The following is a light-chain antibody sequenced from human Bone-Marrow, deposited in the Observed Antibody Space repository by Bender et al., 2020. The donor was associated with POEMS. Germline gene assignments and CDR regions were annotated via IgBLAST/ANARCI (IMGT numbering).Light chain of an antibody. CDR3: SSYDATSTLFV. J-gene: IGLJ1*01. CDR2: ENS. CDR1: NTALGPHSV. V-gene: IGLV2-23*02. Sequence: QSALTQPASVSESPGQSITVSCTGDNTALGPHSVVSWYQQHPGKVHKLMIYENSKRPSGVSDRFSASKSGSTASLTISGLQAEDEADYYCSSYDATSTLFVFGSGTKVSVL.